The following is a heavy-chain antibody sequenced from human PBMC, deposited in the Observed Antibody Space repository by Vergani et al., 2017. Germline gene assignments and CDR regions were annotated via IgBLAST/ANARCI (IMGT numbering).Heavy chain of an antibody. Sequence: QVQLQESGPGLVKPSGTLSLTCAVSGGSISRSNWWSWVRQPPGKGLEWIGEIYHSGSTIYNPSLKSRVTISVDNSKNQFSLKLSSVTAADTAVCYCARTTLSGSSSSYFDYWGQGTLVTVSS. CDR2: IYHSGST. J-gene: IGHJ4*02. CDR3: ARTTLSGSSSSYFDY. CDR1: GGSISRSNW. V-gene: IGHV4-4*02. D-gene: IGHD6-13*01.